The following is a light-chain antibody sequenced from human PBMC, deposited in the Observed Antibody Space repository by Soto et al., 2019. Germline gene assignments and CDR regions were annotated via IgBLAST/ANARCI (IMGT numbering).Light chain of an antibody. Sequence: SYELTQPPPVSFAPGQTARMTCGGNKIGNRRVHSYQQQPGQAPVLVVYDDSDRPSGIPERFSCSNSGNTATLSISRVEAGDEADYYCQVWDSNSVYVFGTGTKVTVL. V-gene: IGLV3-21*02. J-gene: IGLJ1*01. CDR2: DDS. CDR3: QVWDSNSVYV. CDR1: KIGNRR.